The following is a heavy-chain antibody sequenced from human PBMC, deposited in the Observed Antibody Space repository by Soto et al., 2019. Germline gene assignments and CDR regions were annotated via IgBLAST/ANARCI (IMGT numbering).Heavy chain of an antibody. CDR2: IYPGDSDT. CDR1: GYTFTTYW. Sequence: GESLKISCNGSGYTFTTYWICWVRQMPGKGLEWMGIIYPGDSDTRYSPSFQGQVTISAGKSISTAYLQWSSLEASDTAMYYCARRGTTVVDGAFDLWGQGTMVTVSS. CDR3: ARRGTTVVDGAFDL. V-gene: IGHV5-51*01. D-gene: IGHD4-17*01. J-gene: IGHJ3*01.